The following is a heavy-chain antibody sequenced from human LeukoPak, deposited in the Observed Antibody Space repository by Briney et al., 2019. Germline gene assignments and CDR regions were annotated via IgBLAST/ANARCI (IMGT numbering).Heavy chain of an antibody. CDR2: ISSSSSYI. Sequence: PGGSLRLSCAASGFTFSTYSMNWVRQAPGKGLEWVSSISSSSSYIYYADSVKGRFTISRDNAKNSLYLQMNSLRAEDTAVYYCARDDYGDSRGFDYWGQGTPVTVSS. J-gene: IGHJ4*02. V-gene: IGHV3-21*01. CDR1: GFTFSTYS. D-gene: IGHD4-17*01. CDR3: ARDDYGDSRGFDY.